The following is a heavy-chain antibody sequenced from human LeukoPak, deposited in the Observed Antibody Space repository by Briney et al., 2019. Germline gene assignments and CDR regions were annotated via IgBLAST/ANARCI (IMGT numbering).Heavy chain of an antibody. CDR3: AREDEDSSGWYKAFDI. CDR1: GGSISSYY. Sequence: SETLSLTCTVSGGSISSYYWSWIRQPPGKGLEWIGYIYYSGSTNYNPSLKSRVTISVDTSKNQFSLKLSSVTAADTAVYYCAREDEDSSGWYKAFDIWGQETMVTVSS. V-gene: IGHV4-59*01. D-gene: IGHD6-19*01. CDR2: IYYSGST. J-gene: IGHJ3*02.